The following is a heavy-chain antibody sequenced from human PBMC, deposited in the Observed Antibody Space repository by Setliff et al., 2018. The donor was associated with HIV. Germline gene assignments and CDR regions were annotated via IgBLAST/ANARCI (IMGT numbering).Heavy chain of an antibody. CDR2: IYYSGTT. D-gene: IGHD5-12*01. CDR3: AGRGGYNDWYFDY. CDR1: GVSMSSHY. Sequence: SLTCNVSGVSMSSHYWSWIRQAPGQPPNKGLEWIGNIYYSGTTNYNPSLESRVTISIDTSKSQFPLKLTSVTTADTAMYYCAGRGGYNDWYFDYWGQGALVTVSS. V-gene: IGHV4-59*11. J-gene: IGHJ4*02.